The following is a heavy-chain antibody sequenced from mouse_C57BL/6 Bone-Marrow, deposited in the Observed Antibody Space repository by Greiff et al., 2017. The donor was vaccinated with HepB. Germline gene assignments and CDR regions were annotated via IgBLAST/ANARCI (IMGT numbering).Heavy chain of an antibody. V-gene: IGHV14-3*01. J-gene: IGHJ4*01. Sequence: EVQLQHSVAELVRPGASVKLSCTASGFNIKNTYLHWVKQRPEQGLEWIGRIDPANGNTKYAPKFQGKATIAADTSSNTAYLQLSSLTSEDTANYYSAGLRGYAMDYWGQGTSGTVSS. CDR3: AGLRGYAMDY. CDR1: GFNIKNTY. D-gene: IGHD2-12*01. CDR2: IDPANGNT.